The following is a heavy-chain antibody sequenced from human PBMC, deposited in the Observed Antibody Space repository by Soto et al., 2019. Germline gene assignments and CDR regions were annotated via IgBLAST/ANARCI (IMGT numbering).Heavy chain of an antibody. CDR2: IDPSDSYT. CDR1: GYSFTSYW. V-gene: IGHV5-10-1*01. Sequence: GESLKISCKGSGYSFTSYWISWVRQMPGKGLEWMGRIDPSDSYTNYSPSFQGHVTISADKSISTAYLQWSSLKASDTAMYHCARAYYDFWSGYYSPFDYWGQGTLVTVSS. CDR3: ARAYYDFWSGYYSPFDY. J-gene: IGHJ4*02. D-gene: IGHD3-3*01.